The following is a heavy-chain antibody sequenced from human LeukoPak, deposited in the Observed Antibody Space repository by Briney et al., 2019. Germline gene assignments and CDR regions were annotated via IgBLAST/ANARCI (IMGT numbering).Heavy chain of an antibody. CDR2: INSDGSST. J-gene: IGHJ5*02. CDR3: ARDPRVIVVPTLGNWFDP. D-gene: IGHD3-22*01. Sequence: GGSLRLSCAASGFTFSSYWMHWVRQAPGKGLVWVSRINSDGSSTSYADSVKGRFTSSRDNAKNTLYLQMNSLRAEDTAVYYCARDPRVIVVPTLGNWFDPWGQGTLVTVSS. CDR1: GFTFSSYW. V-gene: IGHV3-74*01.